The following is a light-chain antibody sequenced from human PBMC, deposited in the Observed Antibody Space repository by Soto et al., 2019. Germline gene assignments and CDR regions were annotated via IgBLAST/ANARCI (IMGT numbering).Light chain of an antibody. CDR1: QSVSSY. Sequence: ETVMTQSPATLSVSPGERATLSCRASQSVSSYLAWYQQKPGQPPRLLIYDASNRATGIPARFSGSGSGTDFTLTISSLEPEDFAVYYCQQRSNWQVTFGQGTRLEI. CDR3: QQRSNWQVT. J-gene: IGKJ5*01. V-gene: IGKV3-11*01. CDR2: DAS.